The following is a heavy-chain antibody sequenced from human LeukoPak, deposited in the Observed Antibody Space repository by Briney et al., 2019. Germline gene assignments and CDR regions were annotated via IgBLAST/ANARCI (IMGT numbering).Heavy chain of an antibody. CDR2: IIPIFGTA. CDR3: ARGGPLCSSTSCRSFYDAFDI. Sequence: GASVKVSCKASGGTFSSYAISWVRQAPGQGLEWMGGIIPIFGTANYAQKFQGRVTITTDESTSTAYMELSSLRSEDTAVYYCARGGPLCSSTSCRSFYDAFDIWGQGTMVTVSS. D-gene: IGHD2-2*01. V-gene: IGHV1-69*05. J-gene: IGHJ3*02. CDR1: GGTFSSYA.